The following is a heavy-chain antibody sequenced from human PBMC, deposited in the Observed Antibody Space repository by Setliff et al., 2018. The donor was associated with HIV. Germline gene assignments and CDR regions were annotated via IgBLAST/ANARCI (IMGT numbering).Heavy chain of an antibody. CDR1: SGSLSGYY. V-gene: IGHV4-34*01. CDR2: INQSGRS. D-gene: IGHD3-10*01. Sequence: SETLSLTCAVYSGSLSGYYWNWIRQPPGKGLEWIGEINQSGRSNYNPSLKSRVTISVDTSKNQFYLRLSSVTAADTAVYYCARHGSNWFDPWGQGTQVTVSS. J-gene: IGHJ5*02. CDR3: ARHGSNWFDP.